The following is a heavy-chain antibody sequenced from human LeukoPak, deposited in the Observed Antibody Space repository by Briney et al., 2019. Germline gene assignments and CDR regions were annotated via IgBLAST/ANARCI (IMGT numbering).Heavy chain of an antibody. CDR2: ISSSGSTI. D-gene: IGHD1-26*01. CDR1: GFTFSSYE. CDR3: ARPKRDYYAAEY. V-gene: IGHV3-48*03. J-gene: IGHJ4*02. Sequence: PGGSLRLSCAASGFTFSSYEMNWVRQAPGKGLEWVPYISSSGSTIYYADSVKGRFTISRDNAKNSLYLQMNSLRAEDTAVYYCARPKRDYYAAEYWGQGTLVTVSS.